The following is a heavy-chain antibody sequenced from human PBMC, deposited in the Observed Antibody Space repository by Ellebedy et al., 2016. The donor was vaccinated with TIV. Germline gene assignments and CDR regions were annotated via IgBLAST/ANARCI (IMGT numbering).Heavy chain of an antibody. V-gene: IGHV4-59*12. CDR2: IYDSGNT. Sequence: MPSETLSLTCTVSGGSISSYYWSWIRQPPGKGLEWIGYIYDSGNTNYNPSLKSRVTISVDKSKNQFALKLSSVTAADTAVYYCASLTPVTTGIDYWGQGTLVTVSS. J-gene: IGHJ4*02. CDR1: GGSISSYY. CDR3: ASLTPVTTGIDY. D-gene: IGHD4-17*01.